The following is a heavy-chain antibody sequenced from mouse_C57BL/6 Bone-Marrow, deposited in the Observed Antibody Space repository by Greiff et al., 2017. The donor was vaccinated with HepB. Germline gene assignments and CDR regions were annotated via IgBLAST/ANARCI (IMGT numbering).Heavy chain of an antibody. J-gene: IGHJ1*03. V-gene: IGHV1-55*01. CDR3: AREIYCYGSSYFYWYFDV. Sequence: QVQLQQPGAELVKPGASVKMSCKASGYTFTSYWITWVKQRPGQGLEWIGDIYPGSGSTNYNEKFKSKATLPVDTSSSTAYMQRSSLTSEDSAVYLCAREIYCYGSSYFYWYFDVWGTGTTVIVCS. D-gene: IGHD1-1*01. CDR1: GYTFTSYW. CDR2: IYPGSGST.